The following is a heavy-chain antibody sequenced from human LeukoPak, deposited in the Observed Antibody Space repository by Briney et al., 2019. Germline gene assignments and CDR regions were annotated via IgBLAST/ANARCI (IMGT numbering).Heavy chain of an antibody. V-gene: IGHV3-43D*03. CDR2: ISWDGGST. J-gene: IGHJ4*02. CDR1: GFTFDDYA. D-gene: IGHD1-26*01. Sequence: GGSLRLSCAASGFTFDDYAMHWVRQAPGKGLEWVSLISWDGGSTYYADSVKGRFTISRDNSKNSLYLQMNSLRAEDTALYHYARVAWYSGSYFSPTAPGPADYWGQGTLVTVSS. CDR3: ARVAWYSGSYFSPTAPGPADY.